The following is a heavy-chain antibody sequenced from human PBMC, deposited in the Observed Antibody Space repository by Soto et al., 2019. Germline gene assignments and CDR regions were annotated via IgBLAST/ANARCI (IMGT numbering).Heavy chain of an antibody. CDR3: ARWTVVTPGGASYYYGMDV. Sequence: PGGSLRLSCAASGFTLSSYAMHWVRQAPGKGLEWVAVISYDGSNKYYADSVKGRFTISRDNSKNTLYLQMNSLRAEDTAVYYCARWTVVTPGGASYYYGMDVWGQGTTVTVSS. CDR1: GFTLSSYA. D-gene: IGHD2-21*02. J-gene: IGHJ6*02. CDR2: ISYDGSNK. V-gene: IGHV3-30-3*01.